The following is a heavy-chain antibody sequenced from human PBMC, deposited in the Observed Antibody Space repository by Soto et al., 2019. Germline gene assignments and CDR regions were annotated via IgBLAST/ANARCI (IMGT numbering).Heavy chain of an antibody. J-gene: IGHJ4*02. CDR1: GYTYTSYG. D-gene: IGHD2-15*01. CDR2: ISAYNGNT. CDR3: ARDGQDCSGGSCYYFLDY. Sequence: ASVKVSCMATGYTYTSYGINSVRQAPGQGLEWMGWISAYNGNTNYAQKLQGRVTMTTDTSTSTAYMELRRLRSDDTAVYYCARDGQDCSGGSCYYFLDYWGQGTLVTVSS. V-gene: IGHV1-18*04.